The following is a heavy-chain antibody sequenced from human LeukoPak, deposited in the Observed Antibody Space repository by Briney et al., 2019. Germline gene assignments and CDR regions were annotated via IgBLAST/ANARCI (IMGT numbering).Heavy chain of an antibody. J-gene: IGHJ4*02. CDR3: ARGDYYDSSGYWDY. V-gene: IGHV1-24*01. D-gene: IGHD3-22*01. CDR2: FDPEDGET. Sequence: ASVKVSCKVSGYTLTELSMHWVRQAPGKGLEWMGGFDPEDGETIYAQKFQGRVTMTRDTSTSTVYMELSSLRSEDTAVYYCARGDYYDSSGYWDYWGQGTLVTVSS. CDR1: GYTLTELS.